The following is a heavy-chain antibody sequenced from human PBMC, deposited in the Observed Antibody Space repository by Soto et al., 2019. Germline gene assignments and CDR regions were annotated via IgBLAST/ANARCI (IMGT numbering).Heavy chain of an antibody. Sequence: PGGSLRLSCAASGFTFNIYGMHWVRQAPDKGLEWVALISYDGSNQYYADSVKGRFTISRDNSKNTLFLQMNSLRADDRAVYYCAKDQASGQGSFDSWGQGTLVTVSS. V-gene: IGHV3-30*18. CDR2: ISYDGSNQ. CDR3: AKDQASGQGSFDS. J-gene: IGHJ4*02. CDR1: GFTFNIYG.